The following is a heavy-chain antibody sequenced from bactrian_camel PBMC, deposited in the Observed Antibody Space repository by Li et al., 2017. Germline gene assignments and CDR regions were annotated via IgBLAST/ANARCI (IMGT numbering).Heavy chain of an antibody. D-gene: IGHD3*01. CDR1: GHICSTYC. J-gene: IGHJ4*01. V-gene: IGHV3S57*01. CDR3: SAGPYCKLWIGGSYEQTY. Sequence: HVQLVESGGGSVQAGGSLELTCTISGHICSTYCLGWFRQAPGKEREGIAGVDSDGSISYADSVKGRFTVSQEYKKNVMFLQMNSLKAEDTAVYYCSAGPYCKLWIGGSYEQTYWDQGTQVTVS. CDR2: VDSDGSI.